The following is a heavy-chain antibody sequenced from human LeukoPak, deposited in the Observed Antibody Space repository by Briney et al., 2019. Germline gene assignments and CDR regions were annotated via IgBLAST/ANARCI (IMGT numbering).Heavy chain of an antibody. Sequence: PGGSLRLSCAASGFTFKSYAMSWVRQAPGKGLEWVSAISGSGGRTYYADSVKGRFTISRDNSKNTLYLQMNSLRVEDTAVYYCAKDMSSDSGSWNGYFDYWGQGTLVTVSS. V-gene: IGHV3-23*01. CDR3: AKDMSSDSGSWNGYFDY. CDR2: ISGSGGRT. D-gene: IGHD1-26*01. CDR1: GFTFKSYA. J-gene: IGHJ4*02.